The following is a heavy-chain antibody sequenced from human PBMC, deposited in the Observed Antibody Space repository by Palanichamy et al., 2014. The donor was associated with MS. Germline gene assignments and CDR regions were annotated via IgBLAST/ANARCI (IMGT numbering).Heavy chain of an antibody. CDR2: CSAYNGNT. Sequence: QVQLVQSGGEVKKPGASVKVSCKASGYNFNNFGISWVRQAPGQGLEWMGWCSAYNGNTNYGQKFQGRVTMTTDTSTSTAYMELTSLRSDDTALYYCARAGGYAEQVLDYWGQGTLVTVSS. CDR1: GYNFNNFG. V-gene: IGHV1-18*01. CDR3: ARAGGYAEQVLDY. J-gene: IGHJ4*02. D-gene: IGHD5-12*01.